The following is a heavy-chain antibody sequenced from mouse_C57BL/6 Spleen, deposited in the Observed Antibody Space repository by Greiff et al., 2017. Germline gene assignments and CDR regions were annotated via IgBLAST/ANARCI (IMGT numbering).Heavy chain of an antibody. J-gene: IGHJ4*01. Sequence: VQLKESGPGMVKPSQSFSLTCTVTGSPFTSCYDWHWIRNFPGNKLEWMGYISYSGSTNYNTSLKSRISITHDTSKNHFFLKLKSVTTEDTATYYCARRNRDYAMDYWGQGTSVTVSS. V-gene: IGHV3-1*01. CDR1: GSPFTSCYD. CDR2: ISYSGST. CDR3: ARRNRDYAMDY.